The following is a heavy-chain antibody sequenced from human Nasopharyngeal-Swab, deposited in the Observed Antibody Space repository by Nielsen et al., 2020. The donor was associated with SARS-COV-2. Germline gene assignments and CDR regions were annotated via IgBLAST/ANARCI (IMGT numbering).Heavy chain of an antibody. CDR1: GFTVSSNY. V-gene: IGHV3-53*01. Sequence: GESLKISCAASGFTVSSNYMSWVRQAPGKGLEWVSVIYSGGSTYYADSVKGRFTISRDNAKNSLYLQMNSLRAEDTAVYYCAREDSRWLQWEYYYYGMDVWGQGTTVTVSS. J-gene: IGHJ6*02. CDR3: AREDSRWLQWEYYYYGMDV. CDR2: IYSGGST. D-gene: IGHD5-24*01.